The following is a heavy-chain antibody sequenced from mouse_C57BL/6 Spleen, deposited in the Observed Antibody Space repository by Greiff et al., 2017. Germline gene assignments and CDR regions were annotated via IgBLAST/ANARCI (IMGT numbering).Heavy chain of an antibody. CDR3: ARRYDYDSYYYAMDY. J-gene: IGHJ4*01. V-gene: IGHV1-54*01. Sequence: QVQLQQSGAELVRPGTSVKVSCKASGYAFTNYLIEWVKQRPGQGLEWIGVINPGSGGTNYNEKFKGKATLTADKSSSTAYMQLSSLTSEDSAVXFCARRYDYDSYYYAMDYWGQGASVTVSS. CDR2: INPGSGGT. D-gene: IGHD2-4*01. CDR1: GYAFTNYL.